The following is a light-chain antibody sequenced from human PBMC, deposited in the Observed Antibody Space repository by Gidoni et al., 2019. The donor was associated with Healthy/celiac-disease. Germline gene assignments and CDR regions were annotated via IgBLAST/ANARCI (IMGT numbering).Light chain of an antibody. CDR2: AAS. V-gene: IGKV1-9*01. CDR1: QGISSY. J-gene: IGKJ4*01. CDR3: QQLNSYPPVT. Sequence: DIQLTQSPSFLPASVGDRATITCRASQGISSYLAWYQQKPGKAPKLLIYAASTLQSGVPSRFSGSGSGTEFTLTISSLQPEDFATYYCQQLNSYPPVTFGGGTKVEIK.